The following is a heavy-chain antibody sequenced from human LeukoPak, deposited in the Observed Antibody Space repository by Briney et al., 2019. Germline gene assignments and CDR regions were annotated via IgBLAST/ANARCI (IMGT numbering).Heavy chain of an antibody. V-gene: IGHV4-39*07. Sequence: SETLSLTCTVSGGSISSSSYYWGWIRQPPGKGLEWIGSIYYSGSTYYNPSLKSRVTISVDTSKNQFSLKLSSVTAADTAVYYCVRERVRAKGYCSGGSCYRSGWFDPWGQGTLVTVSS. CDR2: IYYSGST. CDR1: GGSISSSSYY. CDR3: VRERVRAKGYCSGGSCYRSGWFDP. J-gene: IGHJ5*02. D-gene: IGHD2-15*01.